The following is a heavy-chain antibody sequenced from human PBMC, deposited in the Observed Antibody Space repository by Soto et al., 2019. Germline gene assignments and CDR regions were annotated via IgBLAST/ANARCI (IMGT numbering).Heavy chain of an antibody. J-gene: IGHJ5*02. CDR1: GFTFSSYW. D-gene: IGHD2-21*01. Sequence: GGSLRLSCAASGFTFSSYWMSWVRQAPGKGLEWVANIKQDGSEKYYVDSVKGRFTSSRDNAKNSLYLQMNSLRAEDTAVYYCARVLGVGWFDPWGQGTLVTVS. CDR2: IKQDGSEK. CDR3: ARVLGVGWFDP. V-gene: IGHV3-7*01.